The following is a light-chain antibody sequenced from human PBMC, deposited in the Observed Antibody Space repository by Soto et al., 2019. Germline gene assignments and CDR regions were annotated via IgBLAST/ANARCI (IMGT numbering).Light chain of an antibody. CDR1: QSVSNK. V-gene: IGKV3-15*01. CDR3: QQLNSCPIN. J-gene: IGKJ5*01. CDR2: DTY. Sequence: EIGLTQSPATLSVSPGERATPSCTASQSVSNKLGWYQHKPGQAPRLLIYDTYTRAAGTPARFTGSGSGTDFTLTISSLQPEDFAAYYCQQLNSCPINFGQGTRLE.